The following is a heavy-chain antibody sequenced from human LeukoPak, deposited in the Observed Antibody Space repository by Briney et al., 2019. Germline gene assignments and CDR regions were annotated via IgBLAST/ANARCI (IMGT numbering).Heavy chain of an antibody. D-gene: IGHD6-19*01. Sequence: SETLSLTCTVSGGSISGYYWSWIRQPPGKGLEWIGYIYYSGSTNYNPSLESRVTISVDTSKNQFSLKLSSVTAADTAVYYCARERVAVAGRTIDYWGQGTLVTVSS. J-gene: IGHJ4*02. V-gene: IGHV4-59*01. CDR3: ARERVAVAGRTIDY. CDR1: GGSISGYY. CDR2: IYYSGST.